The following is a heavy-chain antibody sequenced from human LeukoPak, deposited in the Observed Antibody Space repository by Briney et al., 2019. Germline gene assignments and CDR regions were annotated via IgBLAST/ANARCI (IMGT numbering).Heavy chain of an antibody. CDR1: GFTFSSYS. D-gene: IGHD1-26*01. CDR3: ARARSSASWFDF. V-gene: IGHV3-48*02. J-gene: IGHJ4*02. Sequence: PGGSLRLSCAASGFTFSSYSMNWVRQAPGKGLEWVSYIGSSSNTIYYADSVKGRFTISIDNAKNTLDLQMNSLRDEDTAVYYCARARSSASWFDFWGQGTLVTVSP. CDR2: IGSSSNTI.